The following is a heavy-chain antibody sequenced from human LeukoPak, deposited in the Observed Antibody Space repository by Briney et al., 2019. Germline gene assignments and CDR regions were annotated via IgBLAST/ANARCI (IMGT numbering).Heavy chain of an antibody. J-gene: IGHJ4*02. CDR2: IKSKTDGGTT. CDR1: GFTFSNAW. V-gene: IGHV3-15*01. D-gene: IGHD6-13*01. Sequence: KSGGSLRLSCAASGFTFSNAWMSWVRQAPGKGLEWVGRIKSKTDGGTTDYAAPVKGRFTISRDDSKNTLYLQMNSLKTEDTAVYYCTTVAPPLAAQLDYWGQGTLATVSS. CDR3: TTVAPPLAAQLDY.